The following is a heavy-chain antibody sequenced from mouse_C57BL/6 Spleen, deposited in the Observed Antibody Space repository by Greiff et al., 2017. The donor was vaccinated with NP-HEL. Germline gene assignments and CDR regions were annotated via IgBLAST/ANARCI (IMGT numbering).Heavy chain of an antibody. V-gene: IGHV3-1*01. J-gene: IGHJ3*01. CDR3: AREGYYYGSSYGFAY. CDR1: GYSITSGYD. Sequence: DVQLQESGPGMVKPSQSLSLTCTVTGYSITSGYDWHWIRHFPGNKLEWMGYISYSGSTNYNPSLKSRISITHDTSKNHFFLKLNSVTTEDTATYYCAREGYYYGSSYGFAYWGQGTLVTVSA. D-gene: IGHD1-1*01. CDR2: ISYSGST.